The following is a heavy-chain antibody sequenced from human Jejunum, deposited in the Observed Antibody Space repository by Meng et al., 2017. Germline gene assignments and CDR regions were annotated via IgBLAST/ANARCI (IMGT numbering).Heavy chain of an antibody. CDR1: GFTFSSYA. J-gene: IGHJ4*02. V-gene: IGHV3-23*01. D-gene: IGHD5-12*01. Sequence: GGSLRLSCAASGFTFSSYAMSWVRQAPGKGLEWVSTISGSGDLTYYTDSVKGRFTISRDNSKNSLYLQMNSLRAEDTALYYCVKGGAWLHRTLFFFDCWGQGTLVTVSS. CDR3: VKGGAWLHRTLFFFDC. CDR2: ISGSGDLT.